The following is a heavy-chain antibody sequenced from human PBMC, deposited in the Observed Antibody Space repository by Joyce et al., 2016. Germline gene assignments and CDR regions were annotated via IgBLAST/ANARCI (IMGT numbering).Heavy chain of an antibody. CDR3: ARVPGFH. CDR2: IYSGGDT. V-gene: IGHV3-53*01. J-gene: IGHJ4*02. CDR1: GFTVRNNY. Sequence: EVQLVESGGGLIQPGGSLRLSCAASGFTVRNNYRTWVRQAPGKGLEWVSFIYSGGDTYYADSVKGRFTISRDKNTLYLQMNSLRVEDTAVYYCARVPGFHWGQGTLVTVSS.